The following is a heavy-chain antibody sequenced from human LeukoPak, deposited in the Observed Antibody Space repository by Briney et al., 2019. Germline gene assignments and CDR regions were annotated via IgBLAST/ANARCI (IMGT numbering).Heavy chain of an antibody. V-gene: IGHV4-30-4*08. CDR1: GGSISSGDYY. CDR3: ARASEGQTDY. CDR2: IYYSGST. D-gene: IGHD6-6*01. J-gene: IGHJ4*02. Sequence: SETLSLTCTVSGGSISSGDYYWSWIRQPPGKGLEWIGYIYYSGSTYYNPSLKSRVTISVDTSRNQFSLKLSSVTAADTAVYYCARASEGQTDYWGQGTLVTVSS.